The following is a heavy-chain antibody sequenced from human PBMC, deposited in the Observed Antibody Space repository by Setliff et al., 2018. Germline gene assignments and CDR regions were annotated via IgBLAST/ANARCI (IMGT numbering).Heavy chain of an antibody. CDR1: GYTFTDYY. D-gene: IGHD3-3*01. CDR3: ARGALVLQFLEWLPRYYYMDV. V-gene: IGHV1-69-2*01. J-gene: IGHJ6*03. CDR2: VDPEDGET. Sequence: ASVKVSCKVSGYTFTDYYIHWVQQAPGKGLEWVGLVDPEDGETIYAEKFQGRVNMTRNTSITTAYMELSSLRFEDTAVYYCARGALVLQFLEWLPRYYYMDVWGKGTTVTVSS.